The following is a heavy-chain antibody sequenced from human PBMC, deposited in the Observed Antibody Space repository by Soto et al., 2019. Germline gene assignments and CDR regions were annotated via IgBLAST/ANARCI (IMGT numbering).Heavy chain of an antibody. CDR1: GFTFSSND. J-gene: IGHJ3*01. CDR2: IYSGGST. D-gene: IGHD3-22*01. Sequence: EVQLVESGGGLIQPGGSLRLSCAASGFTFSSNDMNWVRQAPGKGLEWVSLIYSGGSTYYADSLKGRFTISRDNSKHTLYLQMSSLRAEYTAVYYCATRPLLPGAPWGQGTMVIVSS. V-gene: IGHV3-53*01. CDR3: ATRPLLPGAP.